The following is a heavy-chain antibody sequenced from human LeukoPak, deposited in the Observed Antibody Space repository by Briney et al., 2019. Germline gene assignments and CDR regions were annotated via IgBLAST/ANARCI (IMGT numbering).Heavy chain of an antibody. V-gene: IGHV3-30-3*01. Sequence: GGSLRLSCAASGFTFSSYAMHWVRQAPGKGLEWVAVISYDGSNKYYADSVKGRFTISRDNSKNTLYLQMNSLRAEDTAAYYCAKDREWLGVLGYWGQGTLVTVSS. CDR3: AKDREWLGVLGY. CDR2: ISYDGSNK. J-gene: IGHJ4*02. CDR1: GFTFSSYA. D-gene: IGHD3-3*01.